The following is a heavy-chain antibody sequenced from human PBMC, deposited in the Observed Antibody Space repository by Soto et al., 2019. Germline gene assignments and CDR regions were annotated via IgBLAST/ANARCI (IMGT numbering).Heavy chain of an antibody. Sequence: QVQLVQSGAEVKKPGSSVKVSCKGSGGNRYTITWVRQAPGQGLEWMGRIIPMFGIATYAQNFQGRVTISADKSTSTAXRELSSLRSEDTAVYYCARDSGRSDVVPAAISAMDVWGQGTTVTVSS. CDR2: IIPMFGIA. D-gene: IGHD2-2*01. CDR3: ARDSGRSDVVPAAISAMDV. CDR1: GGNRYT. J-gene: IGHJ6*02. V-gene: IGHV1-69*08.